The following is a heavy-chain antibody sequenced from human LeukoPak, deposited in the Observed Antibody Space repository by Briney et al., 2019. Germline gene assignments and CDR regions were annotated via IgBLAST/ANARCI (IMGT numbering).Heavy chain of an antibody. Sequence: SETLSLTCTVSGGSISSSSYYWGWIRQPPGKGLEWIGSIYYSGSTYYNPSLKSRVTISVDTSKNQFSLKLSSVTAADTAVYYCARHTSREYFDYWGQGTLVTVSS. CDR3: ARHTSREYFDY. J-gene: IGHJ4*02. CDR1: GGSISSSSYY. V-gene: IGHV4-39*01. CDR2: IYYSGST.